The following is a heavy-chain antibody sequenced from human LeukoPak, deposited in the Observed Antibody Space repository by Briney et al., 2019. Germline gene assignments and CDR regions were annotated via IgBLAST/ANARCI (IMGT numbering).Heavy chain of an antibody. CDR3: ARDSGYYFDAFDI. J-gene: IGHJ3*02. D-gene: IGHD3-22*01. CDR1: GGSISSYY. V-gene: IGHV4-59*01. Sequence: SETLSLTCTVSGGSISSYYWSWIRQPPGKGLEWIEYIYYSGSTSYNPSLKSRVTISVDTSKNQFSLKLSSVTAADTAVYYCARDSGYYFDAFDIWGQGTMVTVSS. CDR2: IYYSGST.